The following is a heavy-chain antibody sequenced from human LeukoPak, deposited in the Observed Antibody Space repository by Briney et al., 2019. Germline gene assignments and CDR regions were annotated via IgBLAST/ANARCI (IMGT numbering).Heavy chain of an antibody. CDR2: INASGGST. CDR3: ARGEGIAARRQKNWFDP. Sequence: ASVKVSCKASGYTFTSYYMHWVRQAPGQGLEWMGIINASGGSTSYAQKFQGRVTMTRDTSTSTVYMELSSLRSEDTAVYYCARGEGIAARRQKNWFDPWGQGTLVTVSS. D-gene: IGHD6-6*01. V-gene: IGHV1-46*01. CDR1: GYTFTSYY. J-gene: IGHJ5*02.